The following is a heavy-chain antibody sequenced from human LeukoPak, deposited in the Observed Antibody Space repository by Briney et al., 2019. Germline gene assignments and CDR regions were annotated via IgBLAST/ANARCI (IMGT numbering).Heavy chain of an antibody. J-gene: IGHJ6*03. V-gene: IGHV3-7*01. CDR3: TKDRQGPNQYYMDV. CDR1: GFTFSSLW. Sequence: GGSLRLSCAASGFTFSSLWMSWVRQAPGRGPEWLANINQDGGTTYYVASVKGRFTISRDNAKNSLSLQMSSLRAEDTAVYYCTKDRQGPNQYYMDVWGKGTTVTVSS. CDR2: INQDGGTT.